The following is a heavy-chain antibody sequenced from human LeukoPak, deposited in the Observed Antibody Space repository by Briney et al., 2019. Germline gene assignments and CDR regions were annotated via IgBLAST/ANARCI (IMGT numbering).Heavy chain of an antibody. CDR1: GFTFSSYS. CDR2: ISSSSSYI. Sequence: GGSLRLSCAASGFTFSSYSMNWVRQAPGKGLEWVSSISSSSSYIYYADSVKGRFTISRDNSKNTLYLQMNSLRAEDTAVCYCAKDSYCSSTSCYIGGDIIWGQGTLVTVSS. V-gene: IGHV3-21*01. CDR3: AKDSYCSSTSCYIGGDII. D-gene: IGHD2-2*02. J-gene: IGHJ4*02.